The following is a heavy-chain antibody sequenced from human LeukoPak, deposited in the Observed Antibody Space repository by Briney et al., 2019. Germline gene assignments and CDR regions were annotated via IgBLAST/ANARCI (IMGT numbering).Heavy chain of an antibody. CDR1: GFTFDDYT. V-gene: IGHV3-43*01. CDR2: ISWDGGST. Sequence: PGGSLRLSCAASGFTFDDYTMHWVRQAPGKGLEWVSLISWDGGSTYYADSVKGRFTISRDSAKNSLYLQMNSLRAEDTAVYYCARAYCSSTSCHWNYWGQGTLVTVSS. J-gene: IGHJ4*02. CDR3: ARAYCSSTSCHWNY. D-gene: IGHD2-2*01.